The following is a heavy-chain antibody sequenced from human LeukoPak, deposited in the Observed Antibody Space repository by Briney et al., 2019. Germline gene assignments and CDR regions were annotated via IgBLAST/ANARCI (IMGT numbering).Heavy chain of an antibody. J-gene: IGHJ1*01. D-gene: IGHD4-17*01. CDR2: ISAYNGNT. CDR1: GYTFTSYG. Sequence: ASVKVSCKASGYTFTSYGISWVRQAPGQGLEWMGWISAYNGNTNYAQKLQGRVTMTTDTSTTPASMELRSLRSDDTAVYYCARDDYGDESAEYFQHWGQGTLVTVSS. V-gene: IGHV1-18*01. CDR3: ARDDYGDESAEYFQH.